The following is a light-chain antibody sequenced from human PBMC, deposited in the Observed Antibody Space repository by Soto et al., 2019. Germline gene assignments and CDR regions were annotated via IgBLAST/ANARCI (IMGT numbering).Light chain of an antibody. V-gene: IGLV2-14*01. CDR1: SSDVGGYNY. J-gene: IGLJ1*01. CDR2: DVS. Sequence: QSVLTQPASVSGSPGQSITISCTGPSSDVGGYNYVSWYQQHPGKAPKLMIYDVSNRPSGVSNRFSGSKSGNTASLTISGLQSEDEADFYCSSYTSSSTLEVFGTGTKLTVL. CDR3: SSYTSSSTLEV.